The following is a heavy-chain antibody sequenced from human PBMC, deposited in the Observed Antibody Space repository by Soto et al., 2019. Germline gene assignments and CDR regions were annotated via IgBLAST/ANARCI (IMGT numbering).Heavy chain of an antibody. CDR1: GGSISSYY. D-gene: IGHD3-22*01. Sequence: SETLSLTCTVSGGSISSYYWSWIRQPPGKGLEWIGYIYYSGSTNYNPSLKSRVTISVDTSKNQFSLKLSSVTAADTAVYYCARDSGYFGGGGYLKRVFDYWGQGTLVTVSS. CDR3: ARDSGYFGGGGYLKRVFDY. CDR2: IYYSGST. V-gene: IGHV4-59*01. J-gene: IGHJ4*02.